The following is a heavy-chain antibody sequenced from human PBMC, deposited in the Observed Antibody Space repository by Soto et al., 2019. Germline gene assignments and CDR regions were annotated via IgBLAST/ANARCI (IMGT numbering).Heavy chain of an antibody. D-gene: IGHD6-19*01. J-gene: IGHJ4*02. CDR2: TYYRSNWRH. V-gene: IGHV6-1*01. CDR1: VDSVSSNTAA. Sequence: SQTLSLTCAISVDSVSSNTAAWSWIRSSPSRGLEWLGRTYYRSNWRHDYAVSVKSRITVNPDTSKNHFSLQLNSVTPDDTAVYYCARGVAGSGFDLWGQGTLVTVS. CDR3: ARGVAGSGFDL.